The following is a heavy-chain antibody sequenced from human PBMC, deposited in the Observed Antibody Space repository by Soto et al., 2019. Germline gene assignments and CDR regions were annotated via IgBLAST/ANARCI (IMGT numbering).Heavy chain of an antibody. CDR1: GFTVSSNY. V-gene: IGHV3-53*04. CDR2: IYSGGST. CDR3: XXDXSFNI. Sequence: EVQLVESGGGLVQPGGSLRLSCAASGFTVSSNYMSWVRQAPGKGLEWVSVIYSGGSTYYADSVKGRFTISRHNSXXXXXXXXXXXXXXXXXXXXXXXDXSFNIWGQGTMVTVSS. J-gene: IGHJ3*02.